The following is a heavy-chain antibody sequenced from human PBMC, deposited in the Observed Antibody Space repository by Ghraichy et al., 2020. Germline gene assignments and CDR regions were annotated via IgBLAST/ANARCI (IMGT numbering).Heavy chain of an antibody. CDR2: INAGNGNT. Sequence: ASVKVSCKASGYTFTSYAMHWVRQAPGQRLEWMGWINAGNGNTKYSQKFQGRVTITRDTSASTAYMELSSLRSEDTAVYYCASGSTRQYYYYYYMDVWGKGTTVTVSS. D-gene: IGHD2-2*01. CDR3: ASGSTRQYYYYYYMDV. CDR1: GYTFTSYA. J-gene: IGHJ6*03. V-gene: IGHV1-3*01.